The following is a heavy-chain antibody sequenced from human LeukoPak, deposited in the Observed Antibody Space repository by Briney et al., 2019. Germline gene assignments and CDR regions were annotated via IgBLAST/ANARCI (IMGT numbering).Heavy chain of an antibody. V-gene: IGHV3-48*04. CDR1: GFTFSAYA. CDR3: ARVRYDSGWYDY. CDR2: ITTGGSST. J-gene: IGHJ4*02. D-gene: IGHD6-19*01. Sequence: GGSLRLSCAASGFTFSAYAMAWVCQAPGKGLECVSHITTGGSSTFHADSVKGRFTISRDNAKNSLYLQMNSLRGEDTAVYYCARVRYDSGWYDYWGQGALVIVSS.